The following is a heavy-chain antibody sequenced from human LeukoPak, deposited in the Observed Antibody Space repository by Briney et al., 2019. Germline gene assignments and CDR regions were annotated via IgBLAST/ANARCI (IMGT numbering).Heavy chain of an antibody. D-gene: IGHD3-10*01. J-gene: IGHJ6*03. CDR2: ISSSGSTI. V-gene: IGHV3-48*03. Sequence: GGSLRLSCAASGFTFSSYEMNWVRQAPGKGLEWVSYISSSGSTIYYADSVKGRFTISRDNAKNSLYLQMNSLRAEDTAVYYCARNSVGHYYGSGSYSKQPYYYYYMDVWGKGTTVTVSS. CDR3: ARNSVGHYYGSGSYSKQPYYYYYMDV. CDR1: GFTFSSYE.